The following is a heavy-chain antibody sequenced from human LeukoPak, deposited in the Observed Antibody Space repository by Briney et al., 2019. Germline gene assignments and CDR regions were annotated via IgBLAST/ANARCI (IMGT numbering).Heavy chain of an antibody. J-gene: IGHJ3*02. D-gene: IGHD2-2*01. CDR1: GGSFSGYY. CDR3: ARVRGVPAAMFAFDI. Sequence: SETLSLTCAVYGGSFSGYYWSWIRQPPGKGLEWIGYIYYSGSTNYNPSLKSRVTISVDTSKNQFSLKLSSVTAADTAVYYCARVRGVPAAMFAFDIWGQGTMVTVSS. CDR2: IYYSGST. V-gene: IGHV4-59*01.